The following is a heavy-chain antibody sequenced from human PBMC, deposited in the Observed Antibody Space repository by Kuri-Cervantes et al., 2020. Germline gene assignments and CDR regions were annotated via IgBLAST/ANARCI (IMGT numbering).Heavy chain of an antibody. CDR3: ARAEYDFWSGYNIVATYYFDY. J-gene: IGHJ4*02. Sequence: ASVKVSCKASGYTFTSYDINWVRQATGQGLEWMGWINAGNDNTKYSQKFQGRVTITRDTSATTAYMELSSLRAEDTAVYYCARAEYDFWSGYNIVATYYFDYWGQGTLVTVSS. CDR1: GYTFTSYD. D-gene: IGHD3-3*01. V-gene: IGHV1-3*01. CDR2: INAGNDNT.